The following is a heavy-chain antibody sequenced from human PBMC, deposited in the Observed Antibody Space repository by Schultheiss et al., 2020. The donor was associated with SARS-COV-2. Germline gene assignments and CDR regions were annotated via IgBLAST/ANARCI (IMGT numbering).Heavy chain of an antibody. Sequence: TLSLTCAISGDSVSSNSAAWNWIRQSPSRGLEWLGRTYYRSKWYNDYAVSVKSRITINPDTSKNQFSLKLSSVTAADTAVYYCARLAGSYFDYWGQGTLVTVSS. V-gene: IGHV6-1*01. J-gene: IGHJ4*02. CDR1: GDSVSSNSAA. D-gene: IGHD6-13*01. CDR2: TYYRSKWYN. CDR3: ARLAGSYFDY.